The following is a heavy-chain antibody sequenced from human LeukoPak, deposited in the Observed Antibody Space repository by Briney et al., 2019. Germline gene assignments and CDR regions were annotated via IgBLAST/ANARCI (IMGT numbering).Heavy chain of an antibody. Sequence: GGSLRLSCAASRFTFSSYWMHWVRQAPGKGLEWVSAISGSGGSTYYADSVKGRFTISRDNSKNTLYLQMHSLRAEDTAVYYCAKAPMYYDFWSGIFDYWGQGTLVTVSS. J-gene: IGHJ4*02. CDR3: AKAPMYYDFWSGIFDY. CDR2: ISGSGGST. CDR1: RFTFSSYW. D-gene: IGHD3-3*01. V-gene: IGHV3-23*01.